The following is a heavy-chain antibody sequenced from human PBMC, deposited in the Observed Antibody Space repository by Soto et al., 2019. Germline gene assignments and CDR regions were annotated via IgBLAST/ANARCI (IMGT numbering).Heavy chain of an antibody. CDR3: ASQGVFLEWLLSDYYMDV. J-gene: IGHJ6*03. D-gene: IGHD3-3*01. CDR2: IWYDGSNK. CDR1: GFTFSSYG. V-gene: IGHV3-33*01. Sequence: PGGSLILSCAASGFTFSSYGMHWVRQAPGKGLEWVAVIWYDGSNKYYADSVKGRFTISRDNSKNTLYLQMNSLRAEDTAVYYCASQGVFLEWLLSDYYMDVWGKGTTVTVSS.